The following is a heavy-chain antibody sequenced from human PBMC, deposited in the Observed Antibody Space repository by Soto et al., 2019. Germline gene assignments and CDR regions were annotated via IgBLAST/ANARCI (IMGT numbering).Heavy chain of an antibody. J-gene: IGHJ4*02. D-gene: IGHD3-3*01. Sequence: QVQLVQSGAEVKKPGSSVKVSCKVSGNIFTSQYMHWVRQAPGQGLEWMAMINPSGGRTSYAQMFQGRVTMTRDTSTSTVHMELSSLRSEATAVYYCFRDVGDWGQGTLVNVSS. CDR3: FRDVGD. CDR1: GNIFTSQY. CDR2: INPSGGRT. V-gene: IGHV1-46*03.